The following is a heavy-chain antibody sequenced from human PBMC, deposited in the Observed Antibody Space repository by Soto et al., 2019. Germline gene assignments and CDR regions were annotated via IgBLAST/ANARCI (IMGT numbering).Heavy chain of an antibody. Sequence: GSLRLSCAASGFTFSCYTMNWVRQAPGKGLEWVSSISSRSSYIYYADSVKGRFTISRDNAKISVYLQMNSLRAEDTAVYYCARIQLPKDYDFWSGYSYYGPHNYGMDVWGQGTTVTV. CDR2: ISSRSSYI. D-gene: IGHD3-3*01. CDR1: GFTFSCYT. V-gene: IGHV3-21*04. J-gene: IGHJ6*02. CDR3: ARIQLPKDYDFWSGYSYYGPHNYGMDV.